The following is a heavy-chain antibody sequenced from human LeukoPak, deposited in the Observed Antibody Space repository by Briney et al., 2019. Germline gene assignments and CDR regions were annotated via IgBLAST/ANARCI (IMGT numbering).Heavy chain of an antibody. CDR2: IYYSSSA. Sequence: SDTLSLACTASGCSISSDYWSWIRQPPGKGLEWIGNIYYSSSANYNPPLNSRITISLDTSKNQLSLNLNSVTAADTAVYYCVGTTKWLAFDYWGQGVLVTVS. D-gene: IGHD5-24*01. J-gene: IGHJ4*02. CDR1: GCSISSDY. CDR3: VGTTKWLAFDY. V-gene: IGHV4-59*07.